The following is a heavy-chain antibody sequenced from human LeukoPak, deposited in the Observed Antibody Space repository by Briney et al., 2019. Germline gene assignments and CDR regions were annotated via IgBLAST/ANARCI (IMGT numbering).Heavy chain of an antibody. Sequence: SETLSLTCIVSGDSISSSNYYWGWVRQPPGKGLEWIGNIYYSGSTYLNPSLKSRVTLSADTSKNQFSLKLRSVTAADTAVYYCARLFSAAAGNRGHWGQGTLVTVSS. CDR3: ARLFSAAAGNRGH. D-gene: IGHD6-13*01. J-gene: IGHJ4*02. CDR2: IYYSGST. V-gene: IGHV4-39*01. CDR1: GDSISSSNYY.